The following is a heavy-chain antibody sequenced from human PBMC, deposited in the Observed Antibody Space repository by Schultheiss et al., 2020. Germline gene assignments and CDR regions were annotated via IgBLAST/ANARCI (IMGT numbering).Heavy chain of an antibody. CDR2: ISGSGGST. V-gene: IGHV3-23*01. CDR3: ARVVDEMWFIWFDP. D-gene: IGHD2-21*01. Sequence: GGSLRLSCAASGFTFSSYAMSWVRQAPGKGLEWVSAISGSGGSTYYADSVKGRFTISRDNSKNTLYLQMNSLRAEDTAVYYCARVVDEMWFIWFDPWGQGTLVTVSS. CDR1: GFTFSSYA. J-gene: IGHJ5*02.